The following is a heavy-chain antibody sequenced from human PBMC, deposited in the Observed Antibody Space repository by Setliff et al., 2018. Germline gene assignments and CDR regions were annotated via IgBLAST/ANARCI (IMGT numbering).Heavy chain of an antibody. CDR1: GFTFSNAW. Sequence: GGSLRLSCAASGFTFSNAWMSWVRQAPGKGLEWVSGVSGSGVNTFYADSVKGRFTISRDDSKNTLYLQMNSLRAEDTAVYYCASAGHSGSWFPFDAFHIWGQGTMVTVSS. V-gene: IGHV3-23*01. CDR3: ASAGHSGSWFPFDAFHI. CDR2: VSGSGVNT. D-gene: IGHD6-13*01. J-gene: IGHJ3*02.